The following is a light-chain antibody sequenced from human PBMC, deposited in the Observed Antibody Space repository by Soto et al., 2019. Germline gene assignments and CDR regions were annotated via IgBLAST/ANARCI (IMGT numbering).Light chain of an antibody. CDR3: QQSNITPWT. Sequence: DIQMTQSPSSLSASVGDRVTISCRAGQSINIFVNWYQQKPGKAPVLLIYAASSLQSGVPSRFSGSGSGTEFTLTISSLQPEDFATYYCQQSNITPWTFGRGTKIELK. CDR2: AAS. CDR1: QSINIF. J-gene: IGKJ1*01. V-gene: IGKV1-39*01.